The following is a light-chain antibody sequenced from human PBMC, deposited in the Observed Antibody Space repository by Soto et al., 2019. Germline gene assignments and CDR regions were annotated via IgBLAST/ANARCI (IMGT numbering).Light chain of an antibody. CDR3: ATWDNSLKGYV. V-gene: IGLV1-44*01. CDR1: SSNIGSST. CDR2: SNN. J-gene: IGLJ1*01. Sequence: QSVLTQPPSASGTPGQRVTISCSGSSSNIGSSTVTWYQQLPGAAPTVLIHSNNQRPSGVPERFSGSKSGTSASLAISGLQSDDEADYYCATWDNSLKGYVFGTGTKVTVL.